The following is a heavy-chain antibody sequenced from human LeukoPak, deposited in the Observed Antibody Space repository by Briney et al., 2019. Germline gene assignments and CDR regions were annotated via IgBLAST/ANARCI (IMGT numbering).Heavy chain of an antibody. CDR1: GYTFTSYA. D-gene: IGHD3-16*02. V-gene: IGHV1-3*01. Sequence: ASVKVSCKASGYTFTSYAMHWVRQAPGQRLEWMGWINAGNGNTKYSQKFQGRVTITRDTSASTAYMELSSLRSEDTAVYYCARDGYVWGSYRWAPPDYWGQGTLVTVSS. CDR2: INAGNGNT. J-gene: IGHJ4*02. CDR3: ARDGYVWGSYRWAPPDY.